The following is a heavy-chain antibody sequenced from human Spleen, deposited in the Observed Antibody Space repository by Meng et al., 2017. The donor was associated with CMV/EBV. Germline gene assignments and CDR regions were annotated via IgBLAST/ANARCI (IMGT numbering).Heavy chain of an antibody. CDR2: INHSGST. Sequence: SETLSLTCAVYGGSFSGYYWSWIRQPPGKGLEWIGEINHSGSTNYNPSLKSRVTLSADTSKTQFSLKLSSVTAADTAVYYCARGRSHYYDSSGYYPFDYWGQGTLVTVSS. CDR3: ARGRSHYYDSSGYYPFDY. CDR1: GGSFSGYY. D-gene: IGHD3-22*01. V-gene: IGHV4-34*01. J-gene: IGHJ4*02.